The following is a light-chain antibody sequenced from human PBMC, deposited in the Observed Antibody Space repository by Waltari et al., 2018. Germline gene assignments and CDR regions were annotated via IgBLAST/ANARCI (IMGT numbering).Light chain of an antibody. CDR2: DAS. Sequence: EIVLTQSPATLSLSTGERATLSCRASQSVSSYLAWSQQKPGQAPRLLIYDASNRATGIPARFSGSGSGTDFTLTISSLEPEDFAVYYCQQRSNWPWTFGQGTKVEIK. J-gene: IGKJ1*01. CDR1: QSVSSY. CDR3: QQRSNWPWT. V-gene: IGKV3-11*01.